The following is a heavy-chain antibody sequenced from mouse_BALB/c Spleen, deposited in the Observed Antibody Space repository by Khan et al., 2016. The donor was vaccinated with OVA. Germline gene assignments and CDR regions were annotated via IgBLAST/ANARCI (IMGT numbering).Heavy chain of an antibody. J-gene: IGHJ3*01. CDR1: GYTFTDYN. D-gene: IGHD1-2*01. CDR2: IFPNNGDS. CDR3: TRSGYGSFAY. Sequence: MQLEESGPELVKPGASVKISCKASGYTFTDYNMDWVKQSHGKSLEWIGYIFPNNGDSGYNQKFKTRAALTVDSSSSTAFMELRSLTSEDSAVYYCTRSGYGSFAYWGRGTLVTVSA. V-gene: IGHV1S29*02.